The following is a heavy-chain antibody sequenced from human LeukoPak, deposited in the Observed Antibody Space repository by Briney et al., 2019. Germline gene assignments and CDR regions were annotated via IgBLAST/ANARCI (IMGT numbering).Heavy chain of an antibody. Sequence: ASVKVSCKTSGYTFTSYYISWVRQAPGQGLEWMGWINPNSGGTNYAQKFQGRVTMTRDTSISTAYMELSRLRSDDTAVYYCARSEQFPYYMDVWGKGTTVTVSS. CDR1: GYTFTSYY. D-gene: IGHD6-19*01. J-gene: IGHJ6*03. CDR3: ARSEQFPYYMDV. V-gene: IGHV1-2*02. CDR2: INPNSGGT.